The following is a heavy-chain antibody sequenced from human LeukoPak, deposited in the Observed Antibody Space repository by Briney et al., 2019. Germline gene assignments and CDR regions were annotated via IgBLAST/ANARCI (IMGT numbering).Heavy chain of an antibody. V-gene: IGHV4-59*01. J-gene: IGHJ5*02. CDR2: IYYSGST. CDR1: GGSISSYY. CDR3: AGTYYYGSGSYRTAPNWFDP. D-gene: IGHD3-10*01. Sequence: SETLPLTCTVSGGSISSYYWSWIRQPPGKGLEWIGYIYYSGSTNYNPSLKSRVTISVDTSKNQFSLKLSSVTAADTAVYYCAGTYYYGSGSYRTAPNWFDPWGQGTLVTVSS.